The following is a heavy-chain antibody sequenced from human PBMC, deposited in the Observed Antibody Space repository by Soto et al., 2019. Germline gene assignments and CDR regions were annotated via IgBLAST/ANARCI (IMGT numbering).Heavy chain of an antibody. CDR2: ISYDGSKK. V-gene: IGHV3-30*04. D-gene: IGHD3-22*01. J-gene: IGHJ4*02. CDR3: ARETFYYDSSGYYYAYDY. CDR1: GFTFSSYA. Sequence: QVQLVESGGGVVQPGRSLRLSCAASGFTFSSYAMHWVRQAPGKGPEWVAVISYDGSKKDNADSVKGRINISRDNSKNTLYLQMNSLRAEDTAVYYCARETFYYDSSGYYYAYDYWGQGTLVTVSS.